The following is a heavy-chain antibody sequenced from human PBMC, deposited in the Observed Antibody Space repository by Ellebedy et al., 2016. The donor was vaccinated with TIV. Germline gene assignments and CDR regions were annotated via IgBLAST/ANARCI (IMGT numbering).Heavy chain of an antibody. CDR3: ARGSLVRGLAG. Sequence: SETLSLXXEVDIPSFSGYYWAWVRQPPGKGLEWIGDINHRGITKYISSLKSRVIISLDTSKKQFSLNISSVTAADTAFYYCARGSLVRGLAGWGQGTLVTVSS. CDR2: INHRGIT. CDR1: IPSFSGYY. J-gene: IGHJ1*01. V-gene: IGHV4-34*01. D-gene: IGHD3-10*01.